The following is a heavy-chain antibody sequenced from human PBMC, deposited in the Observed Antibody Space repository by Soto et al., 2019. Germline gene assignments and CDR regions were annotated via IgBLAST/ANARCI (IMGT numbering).Heavy chain of an antibody. Sequence: GGSLRLSCAASGFMFSSYAMSWVRQAPGKGLEWVSAISGSGGSTYYADSVKGRFTISRDSSKNTLYLQMSSLRGEDTAIYYCATAGAPRKGFYYFAYWGQGTLVTVSS. V-gene: IGHV3-23*01. CDR2: ISGSGGST. CDR1: GFMFSSYA. D-gene: IGHD3-10*01. CDR3: ATAGAPRKGFYYFAY. J-gene: IGHJ4*02.